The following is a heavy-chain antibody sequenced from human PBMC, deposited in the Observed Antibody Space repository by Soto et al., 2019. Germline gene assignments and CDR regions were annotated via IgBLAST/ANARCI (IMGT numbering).Heavy chain of an antibody. Sequence: VGSLRLSCAASGFTFSNAWTNWVRQAPGKGLEWVGRIKSKTDGGTTDYAAPVKGRFTISRDDSKNTLYLQMNSLKTEDTAVYYCTTGQVVTGRDYWGQGTLVTVSS. D-gene: IGHD2-21*02. V-gene: IGHV3-15*07. CDR1: GFTFSNAW. CDR2: IKSKTDGGTT. CDR3: TTGQVVTGRDY. J-gene: IGHJ4*02.